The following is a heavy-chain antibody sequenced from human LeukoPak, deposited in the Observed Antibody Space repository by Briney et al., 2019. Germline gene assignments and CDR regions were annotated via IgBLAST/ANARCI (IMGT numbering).Heavy chain of an antibody. D-gene: IGHD6-19*01. Sequence: GGSLRLSCAASGFTFSSYAMSWVRQAPGKGLEWVSSLSAGGGSTYYAESVKGRFTISRDNSKNTLYLQMNSLRAEDTAVYHCAAENPYSSGWYPGYWGQGTLVTVSS. V-gene: IGHV3-23*01. CDR1: GFTFSSYA. CDR3: AAENPYSSGWYPGY. CDR2: LSAGGGST. J-gene: IGHJ4*02.